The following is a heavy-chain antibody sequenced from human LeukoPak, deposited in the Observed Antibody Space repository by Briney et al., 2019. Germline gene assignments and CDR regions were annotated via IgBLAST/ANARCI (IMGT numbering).Heavy chain of an antibody. CDR1: GGTFSSYA. Sequence: GASVKVSCKASGGTFSSYAISWVRQAPGQGLEWMGGIIPIFGTANYAQKFQGRVTITTDESTSTAYMELSSLRSEDTAVYFCAREQRGGLSGNLGGLFASYYTYYYMDVWGRGTTVTVSS. J-gene: IGHJ6*03. CDR2: IIPIFGTA. D-gene: IGHD3-3*01. V-gene: IGHV1-69*05. CDR3: AREQRGGLSGNLGGLFASYYTYYYMDV.